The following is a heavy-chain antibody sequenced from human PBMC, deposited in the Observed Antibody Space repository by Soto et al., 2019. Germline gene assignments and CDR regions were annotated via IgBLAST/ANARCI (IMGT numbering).Heavy chain of an antibody. Sequence: EVQLVESGGGLVQPGGSLRLSCAGSGFTLSDHYIDWVRQAPGKGLEWVGRSRDKAQGYSTAYAASVKGRFTTSRDESKNSVYLQMNSLKTEDTAVYYCAKDARRTGLLGQWVGWGQGTLVTVSS. CDR1: GFTLSDHY. J-gene: IGHJ4*02. D-gene: IGHD1-26*01. CDR2: SRDKAQGYST. V-gene: IGHV3-72*01. CDR3: AKDARRTGLLGQWVG.